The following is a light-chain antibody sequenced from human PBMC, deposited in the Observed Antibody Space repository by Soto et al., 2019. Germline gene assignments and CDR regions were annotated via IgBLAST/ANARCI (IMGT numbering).Light chain of an antibody. CDR1: QSVSSN. CDR3: QQGGSSLRT. J-gene: IGKJ1*01. CDR2: GAS. V-gene: IGKV3-20*01. Sequence: DIVVTQSTDPLSASLGERATLSCRASQSVSSNLAWYQQKPGQAPRLLIYGASTRPTGAPDRISGSGSGTDFTLTISSLEPEDFAVYYCQQGGSSLRTFGQGTKVDIK.